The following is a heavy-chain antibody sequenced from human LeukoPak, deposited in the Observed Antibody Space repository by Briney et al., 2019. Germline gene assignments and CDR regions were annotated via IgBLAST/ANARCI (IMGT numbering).Heavy chain of an antibody. Sequence: PSETLSLTCAVYGGSFSGYYWSWIRQPPGKGLEWIGKINHSGSTNYNPSLKSRVTISVDTSKNQFSLKLSSVTAADTAVYYCARGFWRFPPVFDIWAQGKMVTVFS. D-gene: IGHD1-1*01. CDR2: INHSGST. V-gene: IGHV4-34*01. CDR3: ARGFWRFPPVFDI. J-gene: IGHJ3*02. CDR1: GGSFSGYY.